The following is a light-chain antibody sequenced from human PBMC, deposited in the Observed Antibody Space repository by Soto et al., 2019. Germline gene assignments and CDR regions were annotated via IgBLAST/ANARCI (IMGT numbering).Light chain of an antibody. J-gene: IGKJ2*01. V-gene: IGKV3-20*01. CDR1: RSFASSY. CDR3: QHYDSSPPYT. CDR2: AAS. Sequence: EIVLTQSPVTLSLSPGERATLSCRASRSFASSYLGWYQQKPGQAPRLLIYAASTRATGIPDRFSGSGSATGFTLTISRLEPEDSAVYYCQHYDSSPPYTFGQGTKLEIK.